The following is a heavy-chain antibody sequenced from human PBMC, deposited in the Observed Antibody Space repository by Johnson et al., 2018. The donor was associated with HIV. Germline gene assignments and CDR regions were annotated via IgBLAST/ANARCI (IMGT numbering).Heavy chain of an antibody. CDR2: IKSKTDGATT. V-gene: IGHV3-15*01. D-gene: IGHD6-13*01. Sequence: VQLVESGGGLVKPGGSLRLSCAASGFTFNNAWMGWVRQAPGKGLEWVGRIKSKTDGATTDYAAPGKGCFTISRDDSKKTLYLQMKSLKSEDTAVYYCLRSIPATGRDAFDVWGQGTMVTVSS. J-gene: IGHJ3*01. CDR1: GFTFNNAW. CDR3: LRSIPATGRDAFDV.